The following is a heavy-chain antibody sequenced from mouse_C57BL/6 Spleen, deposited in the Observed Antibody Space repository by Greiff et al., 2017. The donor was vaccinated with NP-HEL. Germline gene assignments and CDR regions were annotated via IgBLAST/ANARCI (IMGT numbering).Heavy chain of an antibody. CDR2: IDPANGNT. V-gene: IGHV14-3*01. CDR1: GFNIKNTY. J-gene: IGHJ4*01. Sequence: EVQLQQSVAELVRPGASVKLSCTASGFNIKNTYMHWVKQRPEQGLEWIGRIDPANGNTKYAPKFQGKATITADTSSNTAYLQLSSLTSEDTAIYYCAPTLDSSGPGYAMDYWGQGTSVTVSS. D-gene: IGHD3-2*02. CDR3: APTLDSSGPGYAMDY.